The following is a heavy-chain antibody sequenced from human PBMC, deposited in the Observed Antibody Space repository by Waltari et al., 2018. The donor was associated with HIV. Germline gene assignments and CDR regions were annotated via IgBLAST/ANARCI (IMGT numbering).Heavy chain of an antibody. Sequence: EVQLVESGGGLVKPGGSLRLSCAASGLIFSNAWLNWVSQAPGKGLEWVGRIKRKSDGGTADYAAPVKGRFTISRDDSKNVLYLQMNSLKTEDTAVYYCTTDNMIIVALDYWGQGTLLTVSS. J-gene: IGHJ4*02. D-gene: IGHD5-12*01. CDR1: GLIFSNAW. V-gene: IGHV3-15*01. CDR2: IKRKSDGGTA. CDR3: TTDNMIIVALDY.